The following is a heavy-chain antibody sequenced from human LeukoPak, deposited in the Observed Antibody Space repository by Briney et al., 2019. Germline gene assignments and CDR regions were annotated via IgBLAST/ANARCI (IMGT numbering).Heavy chain of an antibody. D-gene: IGHD1-7*01. CDR1: GYTFTGYY. J-gene: IGHJ3*02. CDR2: INPNSGGT. V-gene: IGHV1-2*06. Sequence: ASVKVSCKASGYTFTGYYMHWVRQAPGQGLEWMGRINPNSGGTNYAQKFQGRVTMTRGTSISTAYMELSRLRSDDTAVYYCARNWNYVSAFDIWGQGTMVTVSS. CDR3: ARNWNYVSAFDI.